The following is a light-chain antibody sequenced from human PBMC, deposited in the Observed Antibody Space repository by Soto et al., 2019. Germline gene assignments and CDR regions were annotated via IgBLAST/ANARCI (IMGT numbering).Light chain of an antibody. CDR2: AAS. CDR3: QQSHTTLPM. CDR1: QSISSY. V-gene: IGKV1-39*01. J-gene: IGKJ1*01. Sequence: DIQMTQSASSLSASVGHRVTITCRASQSISSYLNWYQQKPGKAPKLLIYAASSLQSGVPTRFSGSGSGTDFTLTISSVQPEDFATYLCQQSHTTLPMFGQGTKVEIK.